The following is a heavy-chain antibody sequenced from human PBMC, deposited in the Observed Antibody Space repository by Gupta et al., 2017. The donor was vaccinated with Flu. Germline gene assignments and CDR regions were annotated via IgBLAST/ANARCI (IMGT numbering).Heavy chain of an antibody. Sequence: VRQAPEQGLEWMGRVNPNSGETNFAQKFQGRLAMTTDASITTASMELNSLRSEDTAVYFCARDDVGIFTGLGTWGQGTLVTVSS. CDR2: VNPNSGET. CDR3: ARDDVGIFTGLGT. V-gene: IGHV1-2*06. D-gene: IGHD2-15*01. J-gene: IGHJ5*02.